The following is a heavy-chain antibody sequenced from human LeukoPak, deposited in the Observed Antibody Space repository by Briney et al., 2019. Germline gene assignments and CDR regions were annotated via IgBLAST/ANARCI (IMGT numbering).Heavy chain of an antibody. CDR1: GYSFTTHG. J-gene: IGHJ6*02. CDR2: IIPILGIA. D-gene: IGHD3-3*01. Sequence: GASVKVSCKASGYSFTTHGISWVRQAPGQGLEWMGRIIPILGIANYAQKFQGRVTITADKSTSTAYMELSSLRSEDTAVYYCAARKSNYDFWSGGMDVWGQGTTVTVSS. V-gene: IGHV1-69*04. CDR3: AARKSNYDFWSGGMDV.